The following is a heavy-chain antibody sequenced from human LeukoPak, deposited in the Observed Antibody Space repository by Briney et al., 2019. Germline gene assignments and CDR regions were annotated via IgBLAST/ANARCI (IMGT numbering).Heavy chain of an antibody. CDR3: ARHPPGYGDYFYAFDI. J-gene: IGHJ3*02. CDR1: GFTFSDYY. D-gene: IGHD4-17*01. V-gene: IGHV3-11*04. CDR2: ISSSGSTI. Sequence: GGSLRLSCAASGFTFSDYYMSWIRQAPGKGLEWVSYISSSGSTIYYADSVKGRFTISRDNAKNSLYLQMNSLRAEDTAVYYCARHPPGYGDYFYAFDIWGQGTMVTVSS.